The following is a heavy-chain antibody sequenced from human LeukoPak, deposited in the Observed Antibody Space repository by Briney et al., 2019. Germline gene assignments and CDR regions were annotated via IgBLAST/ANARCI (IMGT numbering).Heavy chain of an antibody. CDR1: GYTFTRYN. J-gene: IGHJ4*02. D-gene: IGHD1-26*01. CDR2: ISAYNGNT. CDR3: ARRDSGSYYDAPDY. V-gene: IGHV1-18*04. Sequence: ASVKVSCKASGYTFTRYNMHWVRQAPGQGLEWMGWISAYNGNTNYAQKLQGRVTMTTDTSTSTAYMELRSLRSDDTAVYYCARRDSGSYYDAPDYWGQGTLVTVSS.